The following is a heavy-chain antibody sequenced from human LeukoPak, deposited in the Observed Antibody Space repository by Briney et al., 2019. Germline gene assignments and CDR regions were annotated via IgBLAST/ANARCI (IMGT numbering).Heavy chain of an antibody. CDR3: TRNIYGSGSPVDY. Sequence: GGSLRLSCAASEFSVGSNYMTWVRQAPEKGLEWVSAISGSGSRAYYADSVKGRFTISRDSSKKTLYLQMYSLRAEDTALYYCTRNIYGSGSPVDYWGQGTPVTVSS. D-gene: IGHD3-10*01. V-gene: IGHV3-23*01. CDR2: ISGSGSRA. CDR1: EFSVGSNY. J-gene: IGHJ4*02.